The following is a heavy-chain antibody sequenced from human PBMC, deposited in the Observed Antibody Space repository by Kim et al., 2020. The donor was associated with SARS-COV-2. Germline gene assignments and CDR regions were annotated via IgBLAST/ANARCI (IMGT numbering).Heavy chain of an antibody. CDR1: GYTFTGYY. V-gene: IGHV1-2*02. CDR3: ARDYDSSGYQIDY. D-gene: IGHD3-22*01. Sequence: ASVKVSCKASGYTFTGYYMHWVRQAPGQGLEWMGWINPNSGGTNYAQKFQGRVTMTRDTSISTAYMELSRLRSDDTAVYYCARDYDSSGYQIDYWGQGTLVTVSS. J-gene: IGHJ4*02. CDR2: INPNSGGT.